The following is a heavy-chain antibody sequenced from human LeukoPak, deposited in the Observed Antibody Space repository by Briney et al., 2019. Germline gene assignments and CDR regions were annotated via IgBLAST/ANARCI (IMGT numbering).Heavy chain of an antibody. CDR2: IIPIFGTA. CDR3: ARTRYYGSGSYSGKTYYYYMHV. D-gene: IGHD3-10*01. CDR1: GGTFSSYA. J-gene: IGHJ6*03. Sequence: GASVKVSCKASGGTFSSYAISWVRQAPGQGLEWMGGIIPIFGTANYAQKFQGRVTITADKSTRTAYMELSSLRSEDTAVYYCARTRYYGSGSYSGKTYYYYMHVWGKGTTVTVSS. V-gene: IGHV1-69*06.